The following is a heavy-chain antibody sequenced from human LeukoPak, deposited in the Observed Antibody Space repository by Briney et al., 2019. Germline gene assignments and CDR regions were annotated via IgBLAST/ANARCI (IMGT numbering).Heavy chain of an antibody. CDR3: ARDRDDSWGEHFDY. J-gene: IGHJ4*02. D-gene: IGHD3-10*01. V-gene: IGHV1-3*01. Sequence: KFQGRVTITRDTSASTAYMELSSLRSEDTAVYYCARDRDDSWGEHFDYWGQGTLVTVSS.